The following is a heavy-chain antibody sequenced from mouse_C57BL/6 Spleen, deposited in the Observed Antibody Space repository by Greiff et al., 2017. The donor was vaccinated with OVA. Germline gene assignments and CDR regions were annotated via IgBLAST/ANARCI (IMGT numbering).Heavy chain of an antibody. V-gene: IGHV1-15*01. CDR2: IDPETGGT. CDR1: GYTFTDYE. CDR3: TRSGGYDRFDY. J-gene: IGHJ2*01. D-gene: IGHD2-2*01. Sequence: QQSGAELVRPGASVTLSCKASGYTFTDYEMHWVKQTPVHGLEWIGAIDPETGGTAYNQKFKGKAILTADKSSSTAYMELRSLTSEDSAVYYCTRSGGYDRFDYWGQGTTLTVSS.